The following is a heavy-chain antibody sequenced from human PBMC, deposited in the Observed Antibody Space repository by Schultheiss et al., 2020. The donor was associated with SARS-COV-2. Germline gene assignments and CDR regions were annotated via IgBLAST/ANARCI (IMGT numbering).Heavy chain of an antibody. J-gene: IGHJ1*01. CDR2: INPNSGGT. D-gene: IGHD3-3*01. CDR1: GYTFTGYY. CDR3: ARARSRNYDFWSGHKEYEYFQH. V-gene: IGHV1-2*02. Sequence: ASVKVSCKASGYTFTGYYMHWVRQAPGQGLEWMGWINPNSGGTNYAQKLQGRVTMTTDTSTSTAYMELRSLRSDDTAVYYCARARSRNYDFWSGHKEYEYFQHWGQGTLVTVSS.